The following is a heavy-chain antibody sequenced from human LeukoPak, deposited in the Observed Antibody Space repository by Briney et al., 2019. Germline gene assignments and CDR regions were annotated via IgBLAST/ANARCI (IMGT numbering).Heavy chain of an antibody. J-gene: IGHJ4*02. Sequence: GRSLRLSCAASGFTFSSYAIHWVRQAPGKGLEWLAVISYDGNNKYYADSVTGRFTISRDNSKNTLYLQMNSLRAEDTAVYYCARAAMGDFDYWGQGTLVTVSS. CDR3: ARAAMGDFDY. D-gene: IGHD2-2*01. CDR1: GFTFSSYA. CDR2: ISYDGNNK. V-gene: IGHV3-30*04.